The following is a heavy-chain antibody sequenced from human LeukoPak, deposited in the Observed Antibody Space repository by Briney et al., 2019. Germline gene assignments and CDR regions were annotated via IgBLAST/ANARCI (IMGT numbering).Heavy chain of an antibody. CDR1: GFTFSSYA. CDR2: ISGSGGST. D-gene: IGHD3-16*01. J-gene: IGHJ3*02. Sequence: PGGSLRLSCAASGFTFSSYAMSWVRQAPGKGLEWVSAISGSGGSTYYADSVKGRFTISRDNAKNSLYLQMNSLRAEDTALYYCARDKGGGFGEAFDIWGQGTMVTVSS. V-gene: IGHV3-23*01. CDR3: ARDKGGGFGEAFDI.